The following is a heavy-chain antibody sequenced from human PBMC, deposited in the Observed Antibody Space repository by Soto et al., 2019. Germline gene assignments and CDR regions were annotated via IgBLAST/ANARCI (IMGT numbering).Heavy chain of an antibody. Sequence: QLQLQESGPGLVKPSETLSLTCTVSGGSISSGTYYWDWIRQSPGKGLEWIGSISYSGSTDYNPSLNSRVTISVDTLINHFSLKVKSVTAADTAVYFCARRYSLGSGFIDFWGQGTLVTVSS. CDR1: GGSISSGTYY. CDR3: ARRYSLGSGFIDF. V-gene: IGHV4-39*02. D-gene: IGHD3-10*01. J-gene: IGHJ4*02. CDR2: ISYSGST.